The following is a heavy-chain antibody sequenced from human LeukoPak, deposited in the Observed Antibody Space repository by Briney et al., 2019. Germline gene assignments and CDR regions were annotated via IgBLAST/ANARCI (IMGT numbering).Heavy chain of an antibody. V-gene: IGHV3-23*01. Sequence: GVSLRLSCAASRFTFSNSAMNWVRRAPGKGLEWVSAICGNGDTKYSDSVKGRFTISRDNSKNTLYLYMSSLSAEDTAEYYCAKGSSTSCYSGSDYWGQGTLVTVSS. D-gene: IGHD2-2*01. J-gene: IGHJ4*02. CDR2: ICGNGDT. CDR1: RFTFSNSA. CDR3: AKGSSTSCYSGSDY.